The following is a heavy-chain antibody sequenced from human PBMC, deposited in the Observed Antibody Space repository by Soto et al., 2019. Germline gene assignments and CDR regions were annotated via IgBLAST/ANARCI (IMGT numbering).Heavy chain of an antibody. V-gene: IGHV4-39*01. CDR3: ARRHDILTGSYLDYYYGMDV. D-gene: IGHD3-9*01. CDR1: GGTISSSCYY. Sequence: SETLSLTCTVSGGTISSSCYYWGWIRQPPGKGLEGIGSIHYSGTTYYHPSLKNRVTISVDTSRNQFSLKRSSVAAQDTPVYYCARRHDILTGSYLDYYYGMDVWCQGPTVT. CDR2: IHYSGTT. J-gene: IGHJ6*02.